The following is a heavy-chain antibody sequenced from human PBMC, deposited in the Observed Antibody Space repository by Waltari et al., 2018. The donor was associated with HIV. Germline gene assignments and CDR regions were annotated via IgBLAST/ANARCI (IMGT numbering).Heavy chain of an antibody. CDR3: ARVILLWFGEHPGMDV. V-gene: IGHV3-48*01. D-gene: IGHD3-10*01. CDR1: GFTFSSFS. CDR2: ISSSSSTI. Sequence: WAASGFTFSSFSMNWGRPGPGKGLEWVSYISSSSSTIYYADSVKGRFTISRDNAKNSLYLQMNSLRAEDTAVYYCARVILLWFGEHPGMDVWGQGTTVTVSS. J-gene: IGHJ6*02.